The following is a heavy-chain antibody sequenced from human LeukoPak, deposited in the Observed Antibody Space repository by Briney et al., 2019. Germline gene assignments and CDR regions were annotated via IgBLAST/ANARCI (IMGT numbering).Heavy chain of an antibody. D-gene: IGHD4-17*01. CDR3: ARARGGYGDYGSLFDP. CDR2: GHYSGST. V-gene: IGHV4-59*01. J-gene: IGHJ5*02. CDR1: GDSISGYY. Sequence: SETLSLTCSVSGDSISGYYWNWLRQPPGKGLEWIGFGHYSGSTNYNPFLKGRVTISVDISKNQSSLNLSSVTAADTAVYYCARARGGYGDYGSLFDPWGQGTLVPVSS.